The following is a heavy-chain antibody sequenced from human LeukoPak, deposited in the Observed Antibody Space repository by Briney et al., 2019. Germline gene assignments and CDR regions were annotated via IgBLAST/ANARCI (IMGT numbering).Heavy chain of an antibody. CDR1: GFTFSSYS. Sequence: HPGGSLRLSCAASGFTFSSYSMNWVRQAPGKGLEWVALLSNDGNSYAYADSVKGRFTLSGDKSKTTLYLQMNSLRAEDTAVYYCARDRSGFYSVDYWGQGTLVTVSS. CDR3: ARDRSGFYSVDY. D-gene: IGHD5-12*01. J-gene: IGHJ4*02. V-gene: IGHV3-30*03. CDR2: LSNDGNSY.